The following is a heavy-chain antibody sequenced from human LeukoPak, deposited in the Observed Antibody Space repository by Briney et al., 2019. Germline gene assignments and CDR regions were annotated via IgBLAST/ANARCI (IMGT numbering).Heavy chain of an antibody. Sequence: SETLSLTCTVSGDSISSSSYYWGWVRQPPGKGLEWIGDIYYSGSSYYSPSLKSRVTISLDTSKNQCSLKLRSVTAADTAVYYCARRRYYDSTGFLDWGQGSLVSVSS. CDR1: GDSISSSSYY. CDR3: ARRRYYDSTGFLD. D-gene: IGHD3-22*01. V-gene: IGHV4-39*01. CDR2: IYYSGSS. J-gene: IGHJ1*01.